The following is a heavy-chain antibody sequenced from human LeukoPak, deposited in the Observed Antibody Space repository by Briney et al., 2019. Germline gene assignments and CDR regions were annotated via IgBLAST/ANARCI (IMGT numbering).Heavy chain of an antibody. J-gene: IGHJ4*02. V-gene: IGHV3-7*01. CDR1: GFTFSSYW. D-gene: IGHD6-19*01. CDR2: IKQDGSEK. CDR3: AREYSSGWYSYFDY. Sequence: GGSLRLSCAASGFTFSSYWMSWVRQAPGKGQEWVANIKQDGSEKYYVDSVKGRFTISRDNAKNSLYLQMNSLRAEDTAVYYCAREYSSGWYSYFDYWGQGTLVTVSS.